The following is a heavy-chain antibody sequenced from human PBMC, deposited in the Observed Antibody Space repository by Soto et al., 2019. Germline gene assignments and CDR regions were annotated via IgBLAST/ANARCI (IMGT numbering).Heavy chain of an antibody. J-gene: IGHJ6*02. CDR2: IYPGDSDT. CDR3: ARTTGIYYDFAYGMDV. Sequence: PGESLKISCKGSGYSFTSYWIGWVRQMPGKGLEWMGIIYPGDSDTRYSPSFQGQVTISADKSISTAYLQWSSLKASDTAMYYCARTTGIYYDFAYGMDVWGQGTTVTVSS. CDR1: GYSFTSYW. D-gene: IGHD3-3*01. V-gene: IGHV5-51*01.